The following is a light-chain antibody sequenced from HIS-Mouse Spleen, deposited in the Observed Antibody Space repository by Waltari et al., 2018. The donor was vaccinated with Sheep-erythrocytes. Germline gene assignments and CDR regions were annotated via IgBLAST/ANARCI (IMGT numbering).Light chain of an antibody. J-gene: IGLJ1*01. CDR1: RGSSNYK. V-gene: IGLV9-49*01. CDR3: GADHGSGSNFVYV. CDR2: VGTGGIVG. Sequence: QPVLTQPPSASASLGASVTLTCTLSRGSSNYKVDWYQQRPGKGPRFVMRVGTGGIVGSKGDGIPDRFSVLGSGLNRYLTIKNIQEEDESDYHCGADHGSGSNFVYVFGTGTKVTVL.